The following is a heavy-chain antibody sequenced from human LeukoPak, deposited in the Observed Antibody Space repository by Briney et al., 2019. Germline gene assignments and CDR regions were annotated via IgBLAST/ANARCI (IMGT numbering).Heavy chain of an antibody. D-gene: IGHD3-22*01. Sequence: SETLPLTCTVSGYSISSGYYWGWIRQPPGRGLEWIGSIYHSGSTYYNPSLKSRVTISVDTSKNQFSLKLSSVTAADTAVYYCARGPKTYYYDSSGYHFDYWGQGTLVTVSS. CDR1: GYSISSGYY. CDR2: IYHSGST. V-gene: IGHV4-38-2*02. CDR3: ARGPKTYYYDSSGYHFDY. J-gene: IGHJ4*02.